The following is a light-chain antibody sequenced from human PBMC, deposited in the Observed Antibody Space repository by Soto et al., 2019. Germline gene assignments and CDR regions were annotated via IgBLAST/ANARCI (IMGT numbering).Light chain of an antibody. CDR1: ISDVGSHNL. V-gene: IGLV2-23*02. CDR3: CSFAGSNPFPYV. Sequence: QSALTQPASVSGSPGQSITISCTGTISDVGSHNLVSWYQQHPDKAPKLIIYEVNERPSGGSSRFSGSKSGNTASLTVSGLQPDDEADYHCCSFAGSNPFPYVFGTGTKVTVL. J-gene: IGLJ1*01. CDR2: EVN.